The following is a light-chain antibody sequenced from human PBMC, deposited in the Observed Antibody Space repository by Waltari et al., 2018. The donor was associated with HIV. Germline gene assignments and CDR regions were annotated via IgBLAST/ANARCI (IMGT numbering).Light chain of an antibody. CDR1: QSVNRY. J-gene: IGKJ1*01. CDR3: QQRNSWPRT. CDR2: DAS. Sequence: EIVLTQSPATLSLSPGDRATLSCRASQSVNRYLAWDQQKPGQAPRLLIYDASSRATGIPARFSGSGSGTDFTLTISSLEPEDFAVYYCQQRNSWPRTFGQGTRVEGK. V-gene: IGKV3-11*01.